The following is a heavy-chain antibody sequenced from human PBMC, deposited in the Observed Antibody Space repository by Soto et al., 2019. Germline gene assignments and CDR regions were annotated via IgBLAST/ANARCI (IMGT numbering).Heavy chain of an antibody. Sequence: GGSLRLSCVASGFTFSSYVIHWVRQAPGKGLVWVSRINSDGSSTSYADSVKGRFTISRDNAKNTLYLQMNSLRAEDTAVYYCARDLSPSRGFYYYYGMDVWGQGTTVTVSS. D-gene: IGHD2-2*01. CDR2: INSDGSST. J-gene: IGHJ6*02. CDR3: ARDLSPSRGFYYYYGMDV. CDR1: GFTFSSYV. V-gene: IGHV3-74*01.